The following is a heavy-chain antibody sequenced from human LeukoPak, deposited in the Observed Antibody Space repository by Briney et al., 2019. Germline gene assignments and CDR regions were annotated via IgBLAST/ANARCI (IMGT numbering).Heavy chain of an antibody. D-gene: IGHD4-23*01. J-gene: IGHJ4*02. V-gene: IGHV1-18*01. Sequence: ASVKVSCKASGYTFTNYGISWVRQAPGQGLEWMGWISANSGNRNYAQKLQDRVSMTTDTSTSTAYMELRSLRSDDTAVYYCARQGYGGHSQGAADYWGQGTLVTVSS. CDR3: ARQGYGGHSQGAADY. CDR2: ISANSGNR. CDR1: GYTFTNYG.